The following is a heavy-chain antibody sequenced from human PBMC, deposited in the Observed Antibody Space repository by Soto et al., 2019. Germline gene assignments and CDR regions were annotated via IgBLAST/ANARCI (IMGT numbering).Heavy chain of an antibody. CDR3: ARGGVVTADY. D-gene: IGHD2-21*02. CDR1: GYTFTSYY. V-gene: IGHV1-8*02. J-gene: IGHJ4*02. Sequence: GASVKVSCKASGYTFTSYYMHWVRQATGQGLEWMGWMNPNSGNTGYAQKFQGRVTMTRNTSISTAYMELSSLRSEDTAVYYCARGGVVTADYWGQGTLVTVSS. CDR2: MNPNSGNT.